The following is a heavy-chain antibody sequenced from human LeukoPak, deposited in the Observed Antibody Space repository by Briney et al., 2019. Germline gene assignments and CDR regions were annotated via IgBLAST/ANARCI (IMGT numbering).Heavy chain of an antibody. V-gene: IGHV4-59*01. CDR2: IYYTGST. CDR1: GGSISSLY. Sequence: SETLSLTCSVSGGSISSLYWSWIRQPPGKGLEWIGYIYYTGSTNYNPSLKSRVTISVDTSKNQFSLKLSSVTAADTAVYYCARTYCGGDCYSHNWFDPWGQGTLVTVSS. CDR3: ARTYCGGDCYSHNWFDP. J-gene: IGHJ5*02. D-gene: IGHD2-21*02.